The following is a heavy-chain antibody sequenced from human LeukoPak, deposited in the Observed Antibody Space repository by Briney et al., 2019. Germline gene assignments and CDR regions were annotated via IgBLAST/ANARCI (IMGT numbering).Heavy chain of an antibody. CDR2: IYYRGST. CDR1: GGSISSGDYY. V-gene: IGHV4-30-4*08. D-gene: IGHD3-3*01. CDR3: ARDVFWRGSDY. J-gene: IGHJ4*02. Sequence: SETLSLTCTVSGGSISSGDYYWSWIRQPPGKGLEWIGYIYYRGSTYYNPSLKSRVTISVDTSKNQFSLKLSSVTAADTAVYYCARDVFWRGSDYWGQGTLVTVSS.